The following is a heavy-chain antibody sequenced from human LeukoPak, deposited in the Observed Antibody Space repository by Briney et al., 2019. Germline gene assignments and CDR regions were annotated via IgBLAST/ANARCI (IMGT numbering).Heavy chain of an antibody. J-gene: IGHJ4*02. CDR2: IYSSGAT. V-gene: IGHV4-4*07. CDR3: ARDPFKSSFDS. CDR1: GGSINDFY. D-gene: IGHD6-6*01. Sequence: SETLSLTCTVSGGSINDFYWNWIRQPADKRLEWIGRIYSSGATHYNPSLKSRVTMSVDTSKTQFSLKLTSVTAADTAVCYCARDPFKSSFDSWGQGILVTVSS.